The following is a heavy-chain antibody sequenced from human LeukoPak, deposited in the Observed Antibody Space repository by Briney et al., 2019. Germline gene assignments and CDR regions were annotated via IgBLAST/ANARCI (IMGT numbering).Heavy chain of an antibody. J-gene: IGHJ4*02. Sequence: SETLSLTCTVSGGSISSGGYYWSWIRQHPGKGLEWIGYIYYSGSTYYNPSLKSRVTISVDTSKNQFSLRLNSVTAADTAVYYCARLINGPYYFDYWGQGTLVTVSS. D-gene: IGHD2-8*01. CDR2: IYYSGST. CDR3: ARLINGPYYFDY. V-gene: IGHV4-31*03. CDR1: GGSISSGGYY.